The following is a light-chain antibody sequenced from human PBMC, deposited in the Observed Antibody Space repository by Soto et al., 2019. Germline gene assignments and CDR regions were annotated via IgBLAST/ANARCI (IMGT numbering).Light chain of an antibody. CDR1: QSISSS. V-gene: IGKV1-39*01. CDR2: AAS. CDR3: QQAYSFPVT. Sequence: DIQMTQSPSTLSASVGDRVTITCRASQSISSSLNWYQQKPGKAPKLLIYAASNLQSGVPSRFSGSGSGTDFTLTIDSLQPEDFATYYCQQAYSFPVTFGQGTRLEIK. J-gene: IGKJ5*01.